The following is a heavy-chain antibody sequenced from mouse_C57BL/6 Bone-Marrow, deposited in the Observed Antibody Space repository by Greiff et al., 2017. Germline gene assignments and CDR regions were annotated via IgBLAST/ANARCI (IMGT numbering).Heavy chain of an antibody. V-gene: IGHV1-69*01. CDR3: ARGVTTFFNYAMDY. Sequence: VQLQQPGAELVMPGASVKLSCKASGYTFTSYWMHWVKQRPGQGLEWIGEIDPSDSYTNYNQKFKGKSTLTVDKSSSTAYMQLSSLTSEDSAVYYCARGVTTFFNYAMDYWGQGTSVTVSS. J-gene: IGHJ4*01. CDR2: IDPSDSYT. CDR1: GYTFTSYW. D-gene: IGHD2-5*01.